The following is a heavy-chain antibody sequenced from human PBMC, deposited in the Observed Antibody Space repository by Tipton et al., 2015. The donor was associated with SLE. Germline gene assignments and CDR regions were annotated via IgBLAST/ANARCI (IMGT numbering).Heavy chain of an antibody. V-gene: IGHV4-34*01. CDR3: VRLRSKVLIDY. CDR2: IHYSGST. J-gene: IGHJ4*02. D-gene: IGHD2-8*01. Sequence: LRLSCAVYGGSLSGYYWTWIRQSPGKGLEWIGSIHYSGSTYYYPSLKSRITISVDTSKNQFSLEVRSVTAADTAVYYCVRLRSKVLIDYWGQGTLVTVSS. CDR1: GGSLSGYY.